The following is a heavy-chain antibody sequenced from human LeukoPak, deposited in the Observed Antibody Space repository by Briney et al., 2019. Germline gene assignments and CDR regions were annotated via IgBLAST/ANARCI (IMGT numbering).Heavy chain of an antibody. D-gene: IGHD3-22*01. CDR1: RFTFSSYG. V-gene: IGHV3-30*18. CDR2: ISYDGSNE. CDR3: AKDFDYYDSSNYFDY. Sequence: GGSLRLSCAASRFTFSSYGMHWVRQAPGKGLEWVAVISYDGSNEYYADSVKGRFTIPRDNSKNTLYLQMNSLRPEDTAVYYCAKDFDYYDSSNYFDYWGQGTLVTVSS. J-gene: IGHJ4*02.